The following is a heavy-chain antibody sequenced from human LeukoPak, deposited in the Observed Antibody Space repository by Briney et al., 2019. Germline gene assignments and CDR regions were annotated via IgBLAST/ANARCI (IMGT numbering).Heavy chain of an antibody. CDR2: IYYSGST. V-gene: IGHV4-59*01. Sequence: SEILSLTCTVSGVSISSDYWSWIRQPPGKGLEWIGYIYYSGSTNYNPSLESRVSMSLDTSKTQFSLKLRSVTAADTAVYYCARYVRNRGTFYLDYWGQGTLVTVSS. J-gene: IGHJ4*02. CDR1: GVSISSDY. CDR3: ARYVRNRGTFYLDY. D-gene: IGHD1-26*01.